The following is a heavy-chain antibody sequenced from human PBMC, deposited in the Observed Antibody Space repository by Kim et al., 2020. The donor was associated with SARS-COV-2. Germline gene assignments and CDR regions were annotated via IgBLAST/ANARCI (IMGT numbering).Heavy chain of an antibody. D-gene: IGHD6-19*01. V-gene: IGHV4-39*01. CDR1: GGSISSSSYY. J-gene: IGHJ5*02. Sequence: SETLSLTCTVSGGSISSSSYYCGWIRQPPGKGLEWIGSIYYSGSTYYNPSLKSRVTISVDTSKNQFSLKLSSVTAADTAVYYCARHTSSGWYLSIGFWFDPWGQGTLVTVSS. CDR3: ARHTSSGWYLSIGFWFDP. CDR2: IYYSGST.